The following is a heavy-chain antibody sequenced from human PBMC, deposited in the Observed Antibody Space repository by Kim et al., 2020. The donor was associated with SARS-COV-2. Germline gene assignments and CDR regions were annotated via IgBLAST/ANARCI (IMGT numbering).Heavy chain of an antibody. CDR3: AKDSGSLE. J-gene: IGHJ4*02. D-gene: IGHD1-26*01. Sequence: GGSLRLSCAASGFTFSSYGMHWVRQAPGKGLEWVAVISYDGSHKYYADSVKGRFTISRDNSKNTLYLQMNSLRAEDTAVYYCAKDSGSLEWGQGTLVTVSS. CDR2: ISYDGSHK. CDR1: GFTFSSYG. V-gene: IGHV3-30*18.